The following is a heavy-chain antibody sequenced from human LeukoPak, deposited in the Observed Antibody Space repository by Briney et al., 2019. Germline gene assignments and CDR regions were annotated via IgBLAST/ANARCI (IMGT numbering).Heavy chain of an antibody. Sequence: GGSLRLSCAASGFTFSSYGMHWVRQAPGKGLEWVAFIRYDGSNKYYADSVKGRFTISRDNAKNSLYLQVNSLRAEDTAVYYCARDGSSGNYWFDPWGQGTLVTVSS. CDR1: GFTFSSYG. D-gene: IGHD6-19*01. V-gene: IGHV3-30*02. J-gene: IGHJ5*02. CDR3: ARDGSSGNYWFDP. CDR2: IRYDGSNK.